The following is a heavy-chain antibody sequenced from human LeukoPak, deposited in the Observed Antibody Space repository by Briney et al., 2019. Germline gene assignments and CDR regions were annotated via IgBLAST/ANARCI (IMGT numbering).Heavy chain of an antibody. J-gene: IGHJ4*02. Sequence: GGTLRLSCAASGFTFSSYGMSWVRQAPGKGLEWVSYISSSGSTIYYADSVKGRFTISRDNAENSLYLQMNSLRAEDTAVYYCARGAMVRGAVADQLNYWGQGTLVTVSS. D-gene: IGHD3-10*01. CDR1: GFTFSSYG. CDR2: ISSSGSTI. V-gene: IGHV3-48*04. CDR3: ARGAMVRGAVADQLNY.